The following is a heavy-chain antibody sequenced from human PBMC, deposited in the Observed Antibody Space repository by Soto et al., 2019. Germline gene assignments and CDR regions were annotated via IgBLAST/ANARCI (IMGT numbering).Heavy chain of an antibody. CDR2: IRSKAYGGTT. CDR1: GFTFGDYA. J-gene: IGHJ5*02. CDR3: TRVVVVARDWFDP. Sequence: GGSLRLSCTASGFTFGDYAMSWFRQAPGKGLEWVGFIRSKAYGGTTEYAASVKGRFTISRDDSKSIAYLQMNSLKTEDTAVYYCTRVVVVARDWFDPWGQGTLVTVSS. D-gene: IGHD2-15*01. V-gene: IGHV3-49*03.